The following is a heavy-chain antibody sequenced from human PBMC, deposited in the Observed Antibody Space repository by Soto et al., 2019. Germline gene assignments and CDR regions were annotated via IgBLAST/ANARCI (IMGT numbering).Heavy chain of an antibody. CDR2: IGTAGDT. Sequence: GGSLRLSCAASGFTFSSYDMHWVRQATGKGLEWVSAIGTAGDTYYPGSVKGRFTISRENAKNSLYLQMNSLRAGDTAVYYCGRANLQGPPDYWGQGTLVTVSS. J-gene: IGHJ4*02. V-gene: IGHV3-13*01. CDR3: GRANLQGPPDY. CDR1: GFTFSSYD.